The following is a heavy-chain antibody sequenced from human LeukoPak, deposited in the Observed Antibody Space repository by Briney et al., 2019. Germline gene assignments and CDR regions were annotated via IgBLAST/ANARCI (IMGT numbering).Heavy chain of an antibody. CDR2: ISGSGAST. CDR1: GFTFSSSA. V-gene: IGHV3-23*01. CDR3: ARGAGYYYDSSGYFDY. D-gene: IGHD3-22*01. Sequence: PGGSLRLSCSASGFTFSSSAMSWVRQAPGKGLEWVPIISGSGASTYYADSVKGRFTISRHNSKNTLYLQMNSLRAEDTAVYYCARGAGYYYDSSGYFDYWGQGTLVTVSS. J-gene: IGHJ4*02.